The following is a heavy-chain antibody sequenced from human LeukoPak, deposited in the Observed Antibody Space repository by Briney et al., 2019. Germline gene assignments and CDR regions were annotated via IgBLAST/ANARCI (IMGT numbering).Heavy chain of an antibody. J-gene: IGHJ4*02. CDR1: GFTFSSYA. Sequence: GGSLRLSCAASGFTFSSYAMSWVRQAPGGGLEWVSAISGSGGSTYYADSVKGRFTISRDNSKNTLYLQMNSLRAEDTAVYYCAKGRSGYSYTEPFDYWGQGTLVTVSS. D-gene: IGHD5-18*01. V-gene: IGHV3-23*01. CDR2: ISGSGGST. CDR3: AKGRSGYSYTEPFDY.